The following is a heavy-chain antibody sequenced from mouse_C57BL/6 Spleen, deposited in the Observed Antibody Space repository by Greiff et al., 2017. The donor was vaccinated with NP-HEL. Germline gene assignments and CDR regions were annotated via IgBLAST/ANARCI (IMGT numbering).Heavy chain of an antibody. CDR1: GYTFTSYW. J-gene: IGHJ3*01. D-gene: IGHD2-1*01. V-gene: IGHV1-72*01. CDR3: ARGDGNYEAWFAY. Sequence: QVQLKQPGAELVKPGASVKLSCKASGYTFTSYWMHWVKQRPGRGLEWIGRIDPNSGGTKYNEKFKSKATLTVDKPSSTAYMQLSSLTSEDSAVYYCARGDGNYEAWFAYWGQGTLVTVSA. CDR2: IDPNSGGT.